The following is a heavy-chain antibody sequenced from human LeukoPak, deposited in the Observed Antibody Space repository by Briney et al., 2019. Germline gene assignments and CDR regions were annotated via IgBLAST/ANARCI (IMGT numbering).Heavy chain of an antibody. V-gene: IGHV4-59*11. Sequence: SETLSLTCTVSGGSFSSHYWSWIRQPPGKGLEWIGCISYIGSTNYNPSLKSRVTISVDTSKKQFSLKLSSVTAADTAVYYCARDPTTVTKGLDIWGQGTMVTVSS. CDR2: ISYIGST. CDR1: GGSFSSHY. J-gene: IGHJ3*02. CDR3: ARDPTTVTKGLDI. D-gene: IGHD4-17*01.